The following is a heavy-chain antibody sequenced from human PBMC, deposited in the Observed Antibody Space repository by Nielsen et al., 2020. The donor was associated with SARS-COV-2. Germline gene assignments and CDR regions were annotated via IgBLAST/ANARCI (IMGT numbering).Heavy chain of an antibody. D-gene: IGHD2-2*02. J-gene: IGHJ6*03. CDR3: ARGNLVVVPSPLLGLGPIFYYFCLDV. CDR1: GGSVSSNDW. CDR2: VSHSGST. V-gene: IGHV4-4*02. Sequence: SETLSLTCAVSGGSVSSNDWWTWVRQSPGKGLEWIGEVSHSGSTTYSPSLKSRVTLSMDKSRRQFSLRLASVSAADTAVYFCARGNLVVVPSPLLGLGPIFYYFCLDVWGKGTTVIVSS.